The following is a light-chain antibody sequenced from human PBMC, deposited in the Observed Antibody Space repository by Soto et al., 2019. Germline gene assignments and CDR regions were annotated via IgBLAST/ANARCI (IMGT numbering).Light chain of an antibody. CDR1: RSDVGGYNY. J-gene: IGLJ3*02. CDR3: CYSACSYTV. Sequence: QSALTQPRSVSGSPGQSVTISCTGTRSDVGGYNYVSWYQQHTGKAPKLMIYDVSKRPSGVPDRFSGSKSGNTASLNISGLQAVEEADYYCCYSACSYTVFGGGTKLTVL. CDR2: DVS. V-gene: IGLV2-11*01.